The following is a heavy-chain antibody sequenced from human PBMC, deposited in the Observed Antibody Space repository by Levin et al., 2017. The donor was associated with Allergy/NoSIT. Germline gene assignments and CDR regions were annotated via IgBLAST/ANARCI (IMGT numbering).Heavy chain of an antibody. V-gene: IGHV3-53*01. CDR3: ARVYGSGSYPWYFDL. Sequence: PGGSLRLSCAASGFTVSSSYMSWVRQAPGKGLEWVSLIYSGGSTYYADSVVKGRFTISRANSKNMVYLQMNSLRAEDTAVYYCARVYGSGSYPWYFDLWGRGTLVTVSS. J-gene: IGHJ2*01. CDR2: IYSGGST. CDR1: GFTVSSSY. D-gene: IGHD3-10*01.